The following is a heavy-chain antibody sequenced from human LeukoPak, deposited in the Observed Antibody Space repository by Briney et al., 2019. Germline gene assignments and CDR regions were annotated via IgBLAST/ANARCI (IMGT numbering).Heavy chain of an antibody. CDR3: ARLRSIAAAGIQWWWFDP. D-gene: IGHD6-13*01. Sequence: PSETLSLTYTVSGGSISSYYWSWIRQPPGKGLEWIGYIYYSGSTNYNPSLKSRVTISVDTSKNQFSLKLSSVTAADTAVYYCARLRSIAAAGIQWWWFDPWGQGTLVTVSS. V-gene: IGHV4-59*08. J-gene: IGHJ5*02. CDR2: IYYSGST. CDR1: GGSISSYY.